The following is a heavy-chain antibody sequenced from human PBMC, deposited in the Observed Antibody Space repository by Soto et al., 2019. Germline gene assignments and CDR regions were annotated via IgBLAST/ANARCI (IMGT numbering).Heavy chain of an antibody. Sequence: KASETLSLTCTVSGGYIGNYYWNWIRQPPSKALEWIGYLYYSGSTDYNPSLKSRVTISVDTSKNQLSLKLTSVTAADTAVYYCARGSEEGVCYFPLDVWGQGTTVTV. CDR1: GGYIGNYY. CDR2: LYYSGST. D-gene: IGHD2-15*01. J-gene: IGHJ6*02. CDR3: ARGSEEGVCYFPLDV. V-gene: IGHV4-59*01.